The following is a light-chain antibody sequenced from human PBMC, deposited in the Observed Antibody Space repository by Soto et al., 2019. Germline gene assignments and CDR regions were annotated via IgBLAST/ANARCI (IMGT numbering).Light chain of an antibody. V-gene: IGKV1-8*01. J-gene: IGKJ4*01. CDR2: AAS. CDR3: LQYYSYPPT. CDR1: QGISSY. Sequence: AIRMTQSPSSLSAFTGDRVTITCRASQGISSYLAWYQQKPGKAPKLLIYAASTLQSGVPSRFSGSGSGTDFTRTISCLQAEDFATYYCLQYYSYPPTFGGGTQLEIK.